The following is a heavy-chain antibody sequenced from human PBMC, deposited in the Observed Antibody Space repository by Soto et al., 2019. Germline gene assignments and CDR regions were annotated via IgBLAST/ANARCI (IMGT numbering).Heavy chain of an antibody. J-gene: IGHJ4*02. CDR3: ATTVTTILYFDY. V-gene: IGHV4-39*01. CDR1: DGSISSSSYY. Sequence: QLQLQESGPGLVKPSETLSLTCTVSDGSISSSSYYWGWVRQPPGKGLEWIGSIYYSGSTYYNPSLKSRVTVSGDTSKNQFSLTLSSVTAADTAVYYCATTVTTILYFDYWGQGILVTVSS. D-gene: IGHD4-17*01. CDR2: IYYSGST.